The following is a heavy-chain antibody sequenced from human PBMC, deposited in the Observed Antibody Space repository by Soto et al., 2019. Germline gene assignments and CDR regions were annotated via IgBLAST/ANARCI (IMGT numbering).Heavy chain of an antibody. D-gene: IGHD3-10*01. CDR1: GFTFNNYG. J-gene: IGHJ5*02. CDR3: VRDYTAGSGTRHGHSSFEP. Sequence: QVQLVDSGGGVVQPGRSLRLSCAASGFTFNNYGMHWIRQAPGKGLEWVANIWFDGSNSNYADSVKGRFTISRDNSRKTLYLKMASLRAEDTDLYYCVRDYTAGSGTRHGHSSFEPWGQGTLVTVSS. CDR2: IWFDGSNS. V-gene: IGHV3-33*01.